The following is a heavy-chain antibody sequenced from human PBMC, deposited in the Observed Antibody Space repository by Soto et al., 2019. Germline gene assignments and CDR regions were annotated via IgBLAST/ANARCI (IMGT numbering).Heavy chain of an antibody. J-gene: IGHJ6*02. D-gene: IGHD2-2*02. CDR3: AREGGVAAAIGHDYYGLDV. CDR2: TSLDGSKQ. Sequence: GGSPRLSCAASGSAFRKYDMHWVRRAPGKGLEWVAVTSLDGSKQYYAASVKGRLTISRDNPNITQYVEINTLRVEYTAVYYCAREGGVAAAIGHDYYGLDVWGQGTMVTVSS. V-gene: IGHV3-30-3*01. CDR1: GSAFRKYD.